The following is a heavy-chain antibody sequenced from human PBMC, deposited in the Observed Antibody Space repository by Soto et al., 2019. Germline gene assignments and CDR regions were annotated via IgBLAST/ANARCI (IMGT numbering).Heavy chain of an antibody. Sequence: SETLSLTCAVYGGSFSGYYWSWIRQPPGKGLEWIGEINHSGSTTYNPSLQSRVTISVDTAKNQFSLKLSSVTAADTAVYYCARMVRGVIIKRYFDYWGQGTLVTVSS. CDR2: INHSGST. J-gene: IGHJ4*02. D-gene: IGHD3-10*01. V-gene: IGHV4-34*01. CDR3: ARMVRGVIIKRYFDY. CDR1: GGSFSGYY.